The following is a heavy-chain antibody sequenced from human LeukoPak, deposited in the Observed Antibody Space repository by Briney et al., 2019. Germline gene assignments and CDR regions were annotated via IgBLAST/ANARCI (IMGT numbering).Heavy chain of an antibody. CDR1: GFTFSDAW. V-gene: IGHV3-15*01. D-gene: IGHD1-14*01. J-gene: IGHJ4*02. CDR3: TRDISAFLY. CDR2: IKSKTDGGTT. Sequence: GGSLRLSCAASGFTFSDAWMTWVRQAPGKGLEWVGRIKSKTDGGTTDYAAPVKGRFTISRDDSENKLYLQMSSLKTEDTAVYYCTRDISAFLYWGQGTLVTVSS.